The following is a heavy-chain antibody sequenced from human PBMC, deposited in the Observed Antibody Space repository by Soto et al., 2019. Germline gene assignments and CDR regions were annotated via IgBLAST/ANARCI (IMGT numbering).Heavy chain of an antibody. CDR2: IYATGTT. J-gene: IGHJ6*02. CDR1: GASISGFY. Sequence: SETLSLTCTVSGASISGFYWSWIRKSAGKGLEWIGRIYATGTTNYNPSLKSRVTISVDTSKNQFSLKLSSVTAADTAVYYCARGEVVRGGASIAARHYYYYYGMDVWGQGTTVTVSS. V-gene: IGHV4-4*07. D-gene: IGHD6-6*01. CDR3: ARGEVVRGGASIAARHYYYYYGMDV.